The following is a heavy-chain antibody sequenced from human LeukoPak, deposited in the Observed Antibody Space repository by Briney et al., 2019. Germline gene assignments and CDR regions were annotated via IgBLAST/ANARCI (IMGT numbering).Heavy chain of an antibody. CDR1: GGSISSYY. CDR2: IYYRGST. J-gene: IGHJ4*02. D-gene: IGHD4-17*01. CDR3: ARGRLRDYFDY. V-gene: IGHV4-59*01. Sequence: SETLSLTCTVSGGSISSYYWSWIRQPPGKGLEWIGYIYYRGSTNYNPSLKSRVTISVDTSKNQFSLKLSSVTAADTAVYYCARGRLRDYFDYWGQGTLVTVSS.